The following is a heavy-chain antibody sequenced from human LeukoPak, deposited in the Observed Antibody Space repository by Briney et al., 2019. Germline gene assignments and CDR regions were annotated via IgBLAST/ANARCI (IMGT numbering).Heavy chain of an antibody. CDR1: GGSISSYY. D-gene: IGHD3-16*01. CDR2: IYYSGST. CDR3: ARETSQKGAHYMDV. Sequence: SETLSLTCAVYGGSISSYYWSWIRQPPGKGLKWIGYIYYSGSTSYSPSLRSRVTISVDTSKNQFSLKLSSVTAADTAVYYCARETSQKGAHYMDVWGKGTTVTISS. J-gene: IGHJ6*03. V-gene: IGHV4-59*01.